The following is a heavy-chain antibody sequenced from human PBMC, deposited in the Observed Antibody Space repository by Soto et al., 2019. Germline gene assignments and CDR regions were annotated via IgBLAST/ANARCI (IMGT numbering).Heavy chain of an antibody. CDR3: SRVIAAAAAFDY. Sequence: QVQLVQSGAEVKKPGASVKVSCKASGYTFTSYGISWVRQAPGQGLEWMGWSSAYNRNTNYAQRLQGRVTMTTDTSTSTAYMELMSLRSDDTAVYYCSRVIAAAAAFDYWGQGPLVTVSS. CDR1: GYTFTSYG. D-gene: IGHD6-13*01. J-gene: IGHJ4*02. V-gene: IGHV1-18*01. CDR2: SSAYNRNT.